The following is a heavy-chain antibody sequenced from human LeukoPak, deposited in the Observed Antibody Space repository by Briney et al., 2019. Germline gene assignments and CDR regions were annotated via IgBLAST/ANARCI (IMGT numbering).Heavy chain of an antibody. Sequence: GGSLRLSCAASGFTFSSYAMHWARQAPGKGLEWVAIIWYEGSKNYYGDSVKGRFTISRDNSKNTLYLQMNSLRAEDTAVYYCARDSSGSRDYWGQGTLVTVSS. J-gene: IGHJ4*02. D-gene: IGHD1-26*01. CDR3: ARDSSGSRDY. CDR1: GFTFSSYA. CDR2: IWYEGSKN. V-gene: IGHV3-33*01.